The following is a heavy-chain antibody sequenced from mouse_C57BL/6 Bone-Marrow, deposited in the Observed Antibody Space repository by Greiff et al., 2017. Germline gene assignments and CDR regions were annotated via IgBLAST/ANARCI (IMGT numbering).Heavy chain of an antibody. J-gene: IGHJ3*01. D-gene: IGHD4-1*01. V-gene: IGHV1-69*01. CDR2: IDTSGSYT. Sequence: QVQLQQPGAELVMPGASVKLSCTASGYTFTSYWMHWVKQTPGQGLEWIGAIDTSGSYTNYTHKVKGKSTLTVDKSSSTGYMQLGSLASEDSAVYYCGTNWEFAYWGQGTLVTVSA. CDR1: GYTFTSYW. CDR3: GTNWEFAY.